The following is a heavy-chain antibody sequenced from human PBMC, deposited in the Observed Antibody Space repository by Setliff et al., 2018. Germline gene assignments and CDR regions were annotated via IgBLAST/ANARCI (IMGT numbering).Heavy chain of an antibody. D-gene: IGHD6-19*01. J-gene: IGHJ4*02. V-gene: IGHV3-23*01. Sequence: GGSLRLSCAASGFTFSTYSMSWVRQAPGKGLEWVSAISGDSEYIYYRDSVKGRFTISRANSKNTLYLQMNNLRVGDTARYYCVNHNPARRSPAGTALDSWGQGTLVTVS. CDR3: VNHNPARRSPAGTALDS. CDR1: GFTFSTYS. CDR2: ISGDSEYI.